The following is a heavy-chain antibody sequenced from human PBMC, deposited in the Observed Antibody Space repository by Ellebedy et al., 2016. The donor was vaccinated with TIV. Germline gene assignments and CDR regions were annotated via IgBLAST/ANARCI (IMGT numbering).Heavy chain of an antibody. J-gene: IGHJ6*02. CDR3: ARDDGSAAGTYYYYGMDV. CDR1: GYTFTSYY. CDR2: FNPSGSST. D-gene: IGHD6-19*01. Sequence: ASVKVSXXASGYTFTSYYMHWVRQAPGQGLEWMGIFNPSGSSTNYAQKFQGRVTITADKSTSTAYMELSSLRSEDTAVYYCARDDGSAAGTYYYYGMDVWGQGTTVTVSS. V-gene: IGHV1-46*01.